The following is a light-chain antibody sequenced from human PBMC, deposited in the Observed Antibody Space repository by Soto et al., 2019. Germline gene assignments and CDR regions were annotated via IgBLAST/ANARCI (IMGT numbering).Light chain of an antibody. Sequence: AIRMTQSPSSLSASTGDRVTITCRASQGISSYLAWYPQKPGKAPKLLIYAASTLQRGVPSRFSGSGSGTDFPLTISCLPAEDFATLYCHQYSSYPRITFCQGARLAIK. CDR1: QGISSY. CDR2: AAS. V-gene: IGKV1-8*01. CDR3: HQYSSYPRIT. J-gene: IGKJ5*01.